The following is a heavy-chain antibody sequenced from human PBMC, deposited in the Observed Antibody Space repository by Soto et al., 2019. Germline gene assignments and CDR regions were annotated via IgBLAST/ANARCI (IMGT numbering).Heavy chain of an antibody. J-gene: IGHJ6*02. V-gene: IGHV1-69*01. D-gene: IGHD4-4*01. CDR1: GGTFSSYA. CDR3: ARDHTPYSNYVNYYYYGMDV. Sequence: QVQLVQSGAEVKKPGSSVKVSCKASGGTFSSYAISWVRQAPGQGLEWMGGIIPIFGTANYAQKFQGRVTITADESTSTAYMELSSLRSEDTAVYYCARDHTPYSNYVNYYYYGMDVWGQGTTVTVSS. CDR2: IIPIFGTA.